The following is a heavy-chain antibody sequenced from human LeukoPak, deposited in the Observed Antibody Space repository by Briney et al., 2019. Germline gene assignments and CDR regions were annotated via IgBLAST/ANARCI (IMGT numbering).Heavy chain of an antibody. CDR1: GGSISSGDYH. D-gene: IGHD3-22*01. CDR2: IYYSGST. V-gene: IGHV4-30-4*01. CDR3: ARGLYDSSNWFDP. Sequence: SETLCLTCTVSGGSISSGDYHWSWIRQPPGKGLEWIGYIYYSGSTYYNPSLKSRVTISVDTSKNQFSLKLSSVTAADTAVYYCARGLYDSSNWFDPWGQGTLVTVSS. J-gene: IGHJ5*02.